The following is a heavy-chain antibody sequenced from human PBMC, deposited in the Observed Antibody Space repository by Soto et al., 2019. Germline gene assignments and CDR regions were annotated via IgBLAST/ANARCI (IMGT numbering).Heavy chain of an antibody. V-gene: IGHV1-46*03. D-gene: IGHD3-10*01. J-gene: IGHJ6*02. CDR2: INPSGGST. CDR3: ARSHELLWFGELLSPKYYYGMDV. CDR1: GYTFTSYY. Sequence: GASVKVSCKASGYTFTSYYMHWVRQAPGQGLEWMGIINPSGGSTSYAQKFQGRVTMTRDTSTSTVYMELSSLRSEDTAVYYCARSHELLWFGELLSPKYYYGMDVWGQGTTVTVSS.